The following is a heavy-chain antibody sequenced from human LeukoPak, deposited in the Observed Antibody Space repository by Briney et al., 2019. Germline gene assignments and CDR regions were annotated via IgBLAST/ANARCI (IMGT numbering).Heavy chain of an antibody. D-gene: IGHD3-10*01. J-gene: IGHJ5*02. CDR3: ARDQGTWWFDP. CDR2: IYYSGST. V-gene: IGHV4-59*01. Sequence: SETLSLTCTVSGGSISSYYRSWIRQPPGKGLEWIGYIYYSGSTNYNPSLKSRVTISVDTSKNQFSLKLSSVTAADTALYYCARDQGTWWFDPWGQGTLVTVSS. CDR1: GGSISSYY.